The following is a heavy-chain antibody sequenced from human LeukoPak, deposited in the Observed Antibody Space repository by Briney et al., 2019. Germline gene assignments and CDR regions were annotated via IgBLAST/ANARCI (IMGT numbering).Heavy chain of an antibody. Sequence: GASVKVSCKASGYTFTSYGISWVRQAPGQGLEWLGIINPSGGSTSYAQKFQGRVTMTRDTSTSAVYMELSSLRSEDTAVYYCARVLTPGSSGDAFDIWGQGTMVTVSS. D-gene: IGHD6-19*01. J-gene: IGHJ3*02. CDR1: GYTFTSYG. CDR2: INPSGGST. V-gene: IGHV1-46*01. CDR3: ARVLTPGSSGDAFDI.